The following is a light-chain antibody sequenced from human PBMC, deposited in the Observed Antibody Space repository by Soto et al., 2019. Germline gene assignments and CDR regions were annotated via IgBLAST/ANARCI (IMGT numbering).Light chain of an antibody. Sequence: DIPMTQSPSTLSASVGDRVTIICRASQSISSWLAWYQQKPGKAPKLLIYKASSLESGVPSRFGGSGSGTEFTLTISSLQPDDFATYYCQQYNSYSRTFGQGPKVEIK. V-gene: IGKV1-5*03. CDR1: QSISSW. CDR3: QQYNSYSRT. J-gene: IGKJ1*01. CDR2: KAS.